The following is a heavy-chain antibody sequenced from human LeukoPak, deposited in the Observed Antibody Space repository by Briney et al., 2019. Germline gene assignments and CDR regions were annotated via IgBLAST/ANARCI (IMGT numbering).Heavy chain of an antibody. D-gene: IGHD3-10*01. J-gene: IGHJ6*02. CDR2: INHSGST. CDR1: GGSFSGYY. CDR3: ARDATYYYGSGSYGYYGMDV. V-gene: IGHV4-34*01. Sequence: PSETLSLTCAVYGGSFSGYYWSWIRQPPGKGLEWIGEINHSGSTNYNPSLKSRVTISVDTSKNQFSLKLSSVTAADTAVYYCARDATYYYGSGSYGYYGMDVWGQGTTVTVSS.